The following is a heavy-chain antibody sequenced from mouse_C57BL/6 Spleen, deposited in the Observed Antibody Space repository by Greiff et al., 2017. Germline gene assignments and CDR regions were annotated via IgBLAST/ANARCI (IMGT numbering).Heavy chain of an antibody. CDR1: GYAFSSSW. J-gene: IGHJ1*03. CDR2: IYPGDGDT. CDR3: ARRGLNWDFKTDWYVYV. V-gene: IGHV1-82*01. Sequence: VQLQQSGPELVKPGASVKISCKASGYAFSSSWMHWVKQRPGKGLEWIGRIYPGDGDTNYTGKFKGKATLTADKSSSTAYMQLSSLTSEDAAVYFCARRGLNWDFKTDWYVYVWGTGTTVTVS. D-gene: IGHD4-1*01.